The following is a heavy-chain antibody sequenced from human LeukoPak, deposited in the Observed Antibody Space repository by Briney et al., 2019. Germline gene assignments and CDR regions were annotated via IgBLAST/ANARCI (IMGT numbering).Heavy chain of an antibody. D-gene: IGHD7-27*01. CDR2: IKEDGSEK. V-gene: IGHV3-7*01. CDR3: VRGGPTGALDY. Sequence: PGGSLRLSCAASGFTFSNYWMTWVRQAPGTGLEWVANIKEDGSEKYYVDSLKGRFTISRDNARDSLYLQMNSLRAEDMALYYCVRGGPTGALDYWGLGTLVTVSS. CDR1: GFTFSNYW. J-gene: IGHJ4*02.